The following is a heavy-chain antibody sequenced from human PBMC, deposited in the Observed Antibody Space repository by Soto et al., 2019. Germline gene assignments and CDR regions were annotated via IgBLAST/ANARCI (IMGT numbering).Heavy chain of an antibody. Sequence: GGSLRLSCAASGFTFSSYAMHWVRQAPGKGLEWVAVISYDGSNKYYADSVKGRFTISRDNSKNTLYLQMNSLRAEDTAVYYCARGGPDYYDSSGSLYYGMDVWGQGTTVTVSS. D-gene: IGHD3-22*01. CDR2: ISYDGSNK. V-gene: IGHV3-30-3*01. J-gene: IGHJ6*02. CDR3: ARGGPDYYDSSGSLYYGMDV. CDR1: GFTFSSYA.